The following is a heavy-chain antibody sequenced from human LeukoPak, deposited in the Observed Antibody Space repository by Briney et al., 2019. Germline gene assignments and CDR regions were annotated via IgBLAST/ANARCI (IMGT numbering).Heavy chain of an antibody. Sequence: SETLSLTCIVSGGSISSSSYYWGWIRQPPGKGLEWIGSIYYSGSTNYNPSLKSRVTISVDTSKNQFSLKLSSVTAADTAVYYCARGPPRYSSRWVGNWFDPWGQGTLVTVSS. J-gene: IGHJ5*02. V-gene: IGHV4-39*07. CDR3: ARGPPRYSSRWVGNWFDP. D-gene: IGHD6-13*01. CDR2: IYYSGST. CDR1: GGSISSSSYY.